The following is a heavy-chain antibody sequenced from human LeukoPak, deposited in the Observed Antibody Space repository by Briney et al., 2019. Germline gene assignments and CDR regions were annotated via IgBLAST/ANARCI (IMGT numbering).Heavy chain of an antibody. V-gene: IGHV4-34*01. D-gene: IGHD5-12*01. CDR2: INHSGST. CDR1: GGSFSGYY. J-gene: IGHJ3*02. CDR3: ATPSGDDAFDI. Sequence: SETLSLTCAVYGGSFSGYYWCWIRQPPGKGLEWIGEINHSGSTNYNPSLKSRVTISVDTSKNQFSLKLSSVTAADTAVYYCATPSGDDAFDIWGQGTMVTVSS.